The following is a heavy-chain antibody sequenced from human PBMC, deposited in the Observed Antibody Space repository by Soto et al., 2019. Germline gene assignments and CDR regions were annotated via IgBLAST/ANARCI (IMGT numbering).Heavy chain of an antibody. CDR3: ARGPYGSGHYQYYYGMDV. D-gene: IGHD3-10*01. J-gene: IGHJ6*02. V-gene: IGHV4-30-4*01. Sequence: PSETLSLTCTVSGGSISSGDYYWSWIRQPPGEGLEWIGYIYYSGSTYYNPSLKSRVTISVDTSKNQFSLKLSSVTAADTAVYYCARGPYGSGHYQYYYGMDVWGQGTTVTVSS. CDR2: IYYSGST. CDR1: GGSISSGDYY.